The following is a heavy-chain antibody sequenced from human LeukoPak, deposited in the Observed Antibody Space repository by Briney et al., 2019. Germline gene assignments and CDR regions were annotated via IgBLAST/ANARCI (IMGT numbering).Heavy chain of an antibody. D-gene: IGHD3-9*01. J-gene: IGHJ4*02. Sequence: PGGSLRLSCAVSGFTVSTYYMSWVRQVPGKGLEWVSVIYSGGSTYYADSVKGRFTISRDNSKNTLYLQMNSLRAEDTAVYYCAKSMDILTGYLWSLDYWGQGTLVTVSS. CDR2: IYSGGST. CDR1: GFTVSTYY. V-gene: IGHV3-66*01. CDR3: AKSMDILTGYLWSLDY.